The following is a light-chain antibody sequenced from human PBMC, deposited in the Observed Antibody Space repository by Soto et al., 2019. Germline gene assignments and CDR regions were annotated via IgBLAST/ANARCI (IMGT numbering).Light chain of an antibody. CDR2: DVN. V-gene: IGLV2-14*01. CDR1: SSDVGGYNY. CDR3: SSYTSSSTRV. J-gene: IGLJ1*01. Sequence: QSALTQPASVSGSPGQSITISCTGTSSDVGGYNYVSWYQQHPDKAPKLMIYDVNNRPSGVSNRFSGSKSGNTASLTISGLQAEDEADYYCSSYTSSSTRVFGTGTKLT.